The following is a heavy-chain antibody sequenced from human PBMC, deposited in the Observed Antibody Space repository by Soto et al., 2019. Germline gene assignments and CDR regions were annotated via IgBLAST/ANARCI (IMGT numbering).Heavy chain of an antibody. CDR1: GGSISSGDYY. D-gene: IGHD3-22*01. V-gene: IGHV4-30-4*01. CDR3: AREVHPYYYDSSGWPH. Sequence: PSETLSLTCTVSGGSISSGDYYWSWIRQPPGKGLEWIGYIYYSGSTYYNPSLKSRVTISVDTSKNQFSLKLSSVTAADTAVYYCAREVHPYYYDSSGWPHWGQGTLVTVSS. J-gene: IGHJ1*01. CDR2: IYYSGST.